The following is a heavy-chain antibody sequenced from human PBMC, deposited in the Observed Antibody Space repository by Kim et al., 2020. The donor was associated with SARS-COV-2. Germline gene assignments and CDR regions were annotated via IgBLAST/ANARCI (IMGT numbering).Heavy chain of an antibody. Sequence: ADTVKGQFTISRDNAKNSLYLQMNSLRAEDTAFYYCAREVAITPSYGMDVWGQGTTVTVSS. CDR3: AREVAITPSYGMDV. V-gene: IGHV3-48*03. J-gene: IGHJ6*02. D-gene: IGHD5-12*01.